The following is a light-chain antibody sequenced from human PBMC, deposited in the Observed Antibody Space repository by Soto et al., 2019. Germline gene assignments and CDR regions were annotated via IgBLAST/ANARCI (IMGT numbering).Light chain of an antibody. CDR3: QQCNDLLT. CDR1: QDIRNY. Sequence: DIQMTQSPSSLSASVGDRVTITCQASQDIRNYLNWYQQKPGKAPKLLIYDASNLETGVPSRFSGSGSGRNFTFTISSLQPEDIATYYCQQCNDLLTFGVGTRIEIK. V-gene: IGKV1-33*01. J-gene: IGKJ4*01. CDR2: DAS.